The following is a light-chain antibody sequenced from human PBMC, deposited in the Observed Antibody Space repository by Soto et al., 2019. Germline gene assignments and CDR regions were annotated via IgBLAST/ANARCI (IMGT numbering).Light chain of an antibody. CDR1: SSDVGGYNY. V-gene: IGLV2-14*01. Sequence: QSALTQPASVSGSPGQSITISCTGTSSDVGGYNYVSWYQQHPGKAPKLMICDVSNRPSGVSNRFSGSKSGNAASLTISGLQAEDEADYYCSSYTSSSHYVFGTGTKVTVL. CDR2: DVS. J-gene: IGLJ1*01. CDR3: SSYTSSSHYV.